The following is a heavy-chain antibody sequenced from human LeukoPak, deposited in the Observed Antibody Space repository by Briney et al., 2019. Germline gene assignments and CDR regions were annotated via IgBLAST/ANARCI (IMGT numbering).Heavy chain of an antibody. V-gene: IGHV4-59*01. J-gene: IGHJ4*02. CDR2: IYYSGST. D-gene: IGHD6-13*01. CDR1: GGSISSYY. CDR3: ARETYSSSWNPLIDY. Sequence: SETLSLTCTVSGGSISSYYWSWIRQPPGKGLEWIGYIYYSGSTNYNPSLKSRVTISVDTSKNQFSLKLSSVTAADTAVYYCARETYSSSWNPLIDYWGQGTLVTVSS.